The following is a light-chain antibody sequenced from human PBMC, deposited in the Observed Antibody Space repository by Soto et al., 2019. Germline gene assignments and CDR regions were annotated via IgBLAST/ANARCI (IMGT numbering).Light chain of an antibody. Sequence: EIVMTQSPATLSVSPGERATLSCTASHYIYSNVAWFQQRPGQAPRLLIYGASSRATGIPDRFSGSGSGTEFILTISALEPEDSGIYHCHQHGGTPETFGQGTKVDIK. V-gene: IGKV3D-15*01. CDR3: HQHGGTPET. CDR2: GAS. CDR1: HYIYSN. J-gene: IGKJ1*01.